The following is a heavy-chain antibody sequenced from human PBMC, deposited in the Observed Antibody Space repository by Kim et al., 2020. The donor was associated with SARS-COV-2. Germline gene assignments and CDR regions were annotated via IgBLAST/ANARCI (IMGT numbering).Heavy chain of an antibody. D-gene: IGHD3-3*01. J-gene: IGHJ6*03. CDR2: IKQDGSEK. V-gene: IGHV3-7*01. CDR1: GLTFSSYW. CDR3: ARVDVSYYDFWSGLPYSYYYMDV. Sequence: GGSMRLSCAASGLTFSSYWMSWVRQAPGKGLEWVANIKQDGSEKYYVDSVKGRFTISREHAKNSLYLQMNSLRAEDTSVYYCARVDVSYYDFWSGLPYSYYYMDVWGKGTTVTVSS.